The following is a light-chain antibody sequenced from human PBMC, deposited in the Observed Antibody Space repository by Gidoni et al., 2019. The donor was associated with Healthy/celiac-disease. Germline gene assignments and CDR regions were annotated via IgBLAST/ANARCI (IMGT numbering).Light chain of an antibody. CDR1: QSTITY. CDR3: QQSYSTLRT. Sequence: IQMTQSPSSLSAPVGDIITITCRASQSTITYFNLYQQKPGKAPKLLIYAASSVQSGVPSRFSGSGSGTDFTLTISSLQPEDFATYYCQQSYSTLRTFGPGTKVDIK. J-gene: IGKJ3*01. V-gene: IGKV1-39*01. CDR2: AAS.